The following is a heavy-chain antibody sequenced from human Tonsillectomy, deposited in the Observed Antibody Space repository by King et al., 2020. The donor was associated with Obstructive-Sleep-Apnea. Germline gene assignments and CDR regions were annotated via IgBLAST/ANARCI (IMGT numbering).Heavy chain of an antibody. CDR3: ARRGVTVGTFDI. V-gene: IGHV4-59*01. CDR2: IYYSGST. J-gene: IGHJ3*02. D-gene: IGHD5-18*01. CDR1: GGSISSYD. Sequence: VQLQESGPGLVKPSETLSLTCTVSGGSISSYDWCWFRQPPGKGLEWMGYIYYSGSTNYNPPLKSRVTISVDTSTNQFSLQMSSVTAADTAVYYCARRGVTVGTFDIWGQGTMVTVSS.